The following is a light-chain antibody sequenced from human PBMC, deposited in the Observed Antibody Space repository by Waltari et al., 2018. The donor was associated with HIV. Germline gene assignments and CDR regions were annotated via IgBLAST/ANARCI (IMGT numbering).Light chain of an antibody. J-gene: IGKJ4*01. V-gene: IGKV3-15*01. CDR2: DAS. Sequence: EVVLTQSPATLSVSPGERAALSCRASQSVSNHLAWYQQKPGQAPRLLIYDASTRATGIPAGFSGSGSGTEFTLTISGLQSEDSAVYYCQHYHIWPLIFGGGTKVEIK. CDR3: QHYHIWPLI. CDR1: QSVSNH.